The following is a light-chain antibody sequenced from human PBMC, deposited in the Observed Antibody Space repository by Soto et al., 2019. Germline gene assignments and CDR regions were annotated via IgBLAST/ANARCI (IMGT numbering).Light chain of an antibody. J-gene: IGKJ2*01. CDR3: QHRNRLLRT. Sequence: EIVLTQSPATLSLSPGERATLSCRASQSVSNYLAWYQQKPGQAPRLLMYETSKRATGIPARFSGSGSGTDFTLTISSLEPEDFAVYYCQHRNRLLRTFGQGTRLEIK. CDR2: ETS. V-gene: IGKV3-11*01. CDR1: QSVSNY.